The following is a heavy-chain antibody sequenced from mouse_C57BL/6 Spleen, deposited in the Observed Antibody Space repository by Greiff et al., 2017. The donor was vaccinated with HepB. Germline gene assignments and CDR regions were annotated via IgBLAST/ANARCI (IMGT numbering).Heavy chain of an antibody. CDR2: ISSGSSTI. CDR3: ARPPSNYYGSSYWNFDV. D-gene: IGHD1-1*01. Sequence: EVQRVESGGGLVKPGGSLKLSCAASGFTFSDYGMHWVRQAPEKGLEWVAYISSGSSTIYYADTVKGRFTISRDNAKNTLFLQMTSLRSEDTAMYYCARPPSNYYGSSYWNFDVWGTGTTVTVSS. CDR1: GFTFSDYG. J-gene: IGHJ1*03. V-gene: IGHV5-17*01.